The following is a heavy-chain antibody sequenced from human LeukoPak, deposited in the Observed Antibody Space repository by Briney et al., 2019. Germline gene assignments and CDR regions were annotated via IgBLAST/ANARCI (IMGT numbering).Heavy chain of an antibody. CDR1: GYTFTSYG. CDR3: ARVGGMGAAGTHFDY. CDR2: ISAYNGNT. V-gene: IGHV1-18*01. D-gene: IGHD6-13*01. Sequence: ASVKVSCKASGYTFTSYGISWVRQAPGQGLERMGWISAYNGNTNYAQKLQGSVTMTTDTSTSTAYMELRSLRSDDTAVYYCARVGGMGAAGTHFDYWGQGTLVTVSS. J-gene: IGHJ4*02.